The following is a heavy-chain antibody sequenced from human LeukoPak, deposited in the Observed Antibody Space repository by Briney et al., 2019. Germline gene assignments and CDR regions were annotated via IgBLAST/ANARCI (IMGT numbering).Heavy chain of an antibody. Sequence: ASVKVSCKASGYTFTSYGISWVRQAPGQGLEWMGWISAYNGNTNYAQKLQGRVTMTTDISTSTGYMELRSLRSDDTAVYYCARVDRVGASRGCDYWGQGTLVTVSS. CDR2: ISAYNGNT. D-gene: IGHD1-26*01. V-gene: IGHV1-18*01. CDR1: GYTFTSYG. J-gene: IGHJ4*02. CDR3: ARVDRVGASRGCDY.